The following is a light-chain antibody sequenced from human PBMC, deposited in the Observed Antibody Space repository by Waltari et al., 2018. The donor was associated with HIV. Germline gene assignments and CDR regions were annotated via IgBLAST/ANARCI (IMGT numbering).Light chain of an antibody. V-gene: IGKV3-15*01. CDR1: QSVSNK. CDR2: DAS. Sequence: IVMTQSPATLSVSPGERPTLPCRASQSVSNKLAWYQQKPGQAPRLLMYDASTRVTGIPARFSGSGSGTDFTLTISSLQSGDFAIYYCQQYNNWLTFGGGTKVEIK. CDR3: QQYNNWLT. J-gene: IGKJ4*01.